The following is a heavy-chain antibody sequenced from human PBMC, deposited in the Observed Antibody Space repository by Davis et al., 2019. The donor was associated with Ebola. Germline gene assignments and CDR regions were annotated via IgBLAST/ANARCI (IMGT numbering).Heavy chain of an antibody. CDR1: GGSISSSSYY. CDR3: ARHLGYCISTSCYPSFDP. CDR2: IYYSGST. D-gene: IGHD2-2*01. Sequence: MPSETLSLTCTVSGGSISSSSYYWGWIRQPPGKGLEWIGSIYYSGSTYYNPSLKSRVTISVDTSKNQFSLKLNSVTAADTAMYYCARHLGYCISTSCYPSFDPWGQGTLVTVSS. J-gene: IGHJ5*02. V-gene: IGHV4-39*01.